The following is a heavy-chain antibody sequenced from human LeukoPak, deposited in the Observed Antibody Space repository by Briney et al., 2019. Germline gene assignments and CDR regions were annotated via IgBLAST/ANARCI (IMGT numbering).Heavy chain of an antibody. CDR3: ARGAASYYYGSGRFIDY. J-gene: IGHJ4*02. CDR2: IYWNGGST. Sequence: WVSLRLSCAASGFTFDDYGMSWVRQAPGKGLEWVSGIYWNGGSTGYADSVKGRFTISRDNAKNSLYLQMNSLRAEDTALYYCARGAASYYYGSGRFIDYWGQGTLLTVSS. D-gene: IGHD3-10*01. V-gene: IGHV3-20*04. CDR1: GFTFDDYG.